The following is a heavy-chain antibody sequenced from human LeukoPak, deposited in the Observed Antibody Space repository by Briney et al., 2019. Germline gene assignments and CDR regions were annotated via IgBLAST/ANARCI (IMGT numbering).Heavy chain of an antibody. CDR1: GFTFSSYW. Sequence: GGSLRLSCAASGFTFSSYWMSWVRQAPGKGLEWVAVIWYDGSNKYYADSVKGRFTISRDNSKNTLYLQMNSLRAEDTAVYYCARGYYYGSGSYYATFDYWGQGTLVTVSS. D-gene: IGHD3-10*01. CDR2: IWYDGSNK. J-gene: IGHJ4*02. V-gene: IGHV3-33*08. CDR3: ARGYYYGSGSYYATFDY.